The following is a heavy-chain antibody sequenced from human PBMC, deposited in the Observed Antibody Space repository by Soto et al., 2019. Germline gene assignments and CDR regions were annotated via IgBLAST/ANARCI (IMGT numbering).Heavy chain of an antibody. J-gene: IGHJ4*02. CDR3: ARHKLGGWSNFDY. D-gene: IGHD6-19*01. CDR1: GGSISSRDYY. CDR2: IYYSDNT. V-gene: IGHV4-39*01. Sequence: SETLSLTCTVSGGSISSRDYYWGWIRQHPGKGLEGIGSIYYSDNTYFNPSLKSRVTISVDTSKKQYSLKLSSVTAADTAVYYCARHKLGGWSNFDYWGQGTLVTVSS.